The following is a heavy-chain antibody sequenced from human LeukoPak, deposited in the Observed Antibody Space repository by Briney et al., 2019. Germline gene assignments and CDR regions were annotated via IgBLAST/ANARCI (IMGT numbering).Heavy chain of an antibody. CDR1: GYTLTSYH. CDR3: ARASTPYYYDSSGYRYWYFDL. V-gene: IGHV1-46*01. CDR2: INPSDWST. Sequence: GASVKVSCKASGYTLTSYHMDLVRQAPGQGPEWMGIINPSDWSTSYLQMIEGRVTMTRDTSTSTVNTELSSLRSEDTAVYYCARASTPYYYDSSGYRYWYFDLWGRGTLVTVSS. D-gene: IGHD3-22*01. J-gene: IGHJ2*01.